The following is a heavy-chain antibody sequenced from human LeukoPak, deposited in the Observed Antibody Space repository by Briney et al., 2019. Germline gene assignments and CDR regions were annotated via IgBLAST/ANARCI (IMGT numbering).Heavy chain of an antibody. Sequence: NPSQTLSLTCTVSGGSISSGSYYWSWIRQPPGKGLEWIGYINYSGSTNSNPSLKSRVTISVDTSKNQFSLRLSSVTAADTAVYYCAASKKYGSGSYVYYMDVWGKGTTVTISS. D-gene: IGHD3-10*01. J-gene: IGHJ6*03. V-gene: IGHV4-61*01. CDR3: AASKKYGSGSYVYYMDV. CDR1: GGSISSGSYY. CDR2: INYSGST.